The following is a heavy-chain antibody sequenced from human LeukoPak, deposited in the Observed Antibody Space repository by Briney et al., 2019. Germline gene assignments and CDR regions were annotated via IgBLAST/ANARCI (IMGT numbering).Heavy chain of an antibody. CDR1: GYAFTGYY. D-gene: IGHD3-16*01. CDR2: ISPNSGGT. V-gene: IGHV1-2*02. J-gene: IGHJ6*02. Sequence: GASVKVSCMASGYAFTGYYMHWVRQAPGQGLEWMGWISPNSGGTNYAQKFQGRVTMTRDTSISTAYMELSRLRSDDTAVYYCARDISPTLRLGGDYYCYGMDVWGQGTTVTVSS. CDR3: ARDISPTLRLGGDYYCYGMDV.